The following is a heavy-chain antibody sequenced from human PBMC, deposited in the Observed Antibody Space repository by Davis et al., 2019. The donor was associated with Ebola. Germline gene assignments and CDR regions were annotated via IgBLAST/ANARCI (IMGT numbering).Heavy chain of an antibody. J-gene: IGHJ5*02. Sequence: SETLSLTCTVSGGSIRSYYWSWIRKPPGKGLEWIGYIYYSGSTNYNPSLKSRVTISVDTSKNQFSLKLSSVTAADTAVYYCARGIAVAVANWFDPWGQGTLVTVSS. CDR2: IYYSGST. CDR1: GGSIRSYY. V-gene: IGHV4-59*01. D-gene: IGHD6-19*01. CDR3: ARGIAVAVANWFDP.